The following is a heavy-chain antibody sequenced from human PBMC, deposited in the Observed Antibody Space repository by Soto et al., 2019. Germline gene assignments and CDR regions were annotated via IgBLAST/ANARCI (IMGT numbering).Heavy chain of an antibody. J-gene: IGHJ4*02. D-gene: IGHD2-15*01. CDR3: ARGRDIVVVVAATFDY. CDR2: VYYGGST. V-gene: IGHV4-39*01. CDR1: GGSISSSSHY. Sequence: SETLSLTCTVSGGSISSSSHYWGWIRQPPGKGLEWIGNVYYGGSTYYNPSLKSRVTISVETSKSQFSLKLSSVTAADTAVYYCARGRDIVVVVAATFDYWGQGTLVTVSS.